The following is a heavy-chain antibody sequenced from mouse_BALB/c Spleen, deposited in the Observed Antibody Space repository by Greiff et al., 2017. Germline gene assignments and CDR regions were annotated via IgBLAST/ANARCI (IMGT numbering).Heavy chain of an antibody. CDR3: ARHEGYYFDY. V-gene: IGHV5-12-2*01. CDR1: GFTFSSYT. Sequence: EVQLQESGGGLVQPGGSLKLSCAASGFTFSSYTMSWVRQTPEKRLEWVAYISNGGGSTYYPDTVKGRFTISRDNAKNTLYLQMSSLKSEDTAMYYCARHEGYYFDYWGQGTTLTVSS. J-gene: IGHJ2*01. CDR2: ISNGGGST.